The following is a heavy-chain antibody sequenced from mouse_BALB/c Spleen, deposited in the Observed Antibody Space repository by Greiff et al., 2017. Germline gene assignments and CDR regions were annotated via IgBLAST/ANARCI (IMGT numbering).Heavy chain of an antibody. J-gene: IGHJ4*01. CDR1: GFTFSSYT. D-gene: IGHD2-3*01. CDR2: ISNGGGST. Sequence: DVQLQESGGGLVQPGGSLKLSCAASGFTFSSYTMSWVRQTPEKRLEWVAYISNGGGSTYYPDTVKGRFTISRDNAKNTLYLQMSSLKSEDTAMYYCARDGYYDAMDYWGQGTSVTVSS. CDR3: ARDGYYDAMDY. V-gene: IGHV5-12-2*01.